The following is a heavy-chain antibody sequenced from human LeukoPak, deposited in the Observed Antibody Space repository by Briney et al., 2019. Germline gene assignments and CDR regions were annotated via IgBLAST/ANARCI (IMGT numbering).Heavy chain of an antibody. Sequence: SETLSLTCVVSGYSISSGYYWGWIRQPPGKGLEWIGEINHSGSTNYNPSLKSRVTISVDTSKNQFSLKLSSVTAADTAVYYCARGSGPGGYWGQGTLVTVSS. V-gene: IGHV4-38-2*01. J-gene: IGHJ4*02. CDR3: ARGSGPGGY. CDR1: GYSISSGYY. D-gene: IGHD3-10*01. CDR2: INHSGST.